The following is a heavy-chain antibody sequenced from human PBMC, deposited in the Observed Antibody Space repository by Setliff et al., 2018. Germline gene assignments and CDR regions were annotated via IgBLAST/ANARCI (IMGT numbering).Heavy chain of an antibody. D-gene: IGHD3-22*01. CDR3: AKEMIEVLMTGLEF. CDR2: THRDGVTV. CDR1: GFTFRTYE. Sequence: QTGGSLRLSCVVSGFTFRTYEMIWVRQAPGKGLEWVSKTHRDGVTVYSDSVRGRHIVSRDIAMNSLYLQMNSLRPEDTAVYYCAKEMIEVLMTGLEFWGQGTRVTVSS. V-gene: IGHV3-48*03. J-gene: IGHJ4*02.